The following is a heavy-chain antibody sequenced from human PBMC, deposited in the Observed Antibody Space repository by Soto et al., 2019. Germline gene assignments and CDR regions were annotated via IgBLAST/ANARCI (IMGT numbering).Heavy chain of an antibody. D-gene: IGHD2-21*02. CDR1: GFTVSSNY. CDR3: ASPDFYCGGDKSVVDV. V-gene: IGHV3-53*01. J-gene: IGHJ6*02. CDR2: IYSGGST. Sequence: GGSLRLSCAASGFTVSSNYMSWVRQAPGKGLEWVSVIYSGGSTYYADSVKGRFTISRDNSKNTLYLQMNSLRAEDTAVYYCASPDFYCGGDKSVVDVWGQGTTVTVSS.